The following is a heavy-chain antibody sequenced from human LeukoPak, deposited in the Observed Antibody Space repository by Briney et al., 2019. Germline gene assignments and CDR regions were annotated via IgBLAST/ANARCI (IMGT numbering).Heavy chain of an antibody. CDR1: GGTFISYA. V-gene: IGHV1-69*04. Sequence: SVKISCKASGGTFISYASSWVRQAPGQGLEWMGRIIPILGIANYAQKFQGRVTITADKSTSTAYMKLSSLRSEDTEVYYCAREDYITIFGVVIATLDYWGQGTLVTVSS. CDR2: IIPILGIA. CDR3: AREDYITIFGVVIATLDY. J-gene: IGHJ4*02. D-gene: IGHD3-3*01.